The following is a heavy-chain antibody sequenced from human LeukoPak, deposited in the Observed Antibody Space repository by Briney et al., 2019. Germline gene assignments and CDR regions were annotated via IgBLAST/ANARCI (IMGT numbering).Heavy chain of an antibody. CDR1: GYTFTSYG. CDR3: ARALRSYYYHMDV. Sequence: ASVKVSCKASGYTFTSYGISWVRQAPGQGLEWMGWISAYNGNTNYAQKFQGRVTMTRDMSTSTVYMELSSLRSEDTAVYYCARALRSYYYHMDVWGKGTTVTVSS. CDR2: ISAYNGNT. J-gene: IGHJ6*03. V-gene: IGHV1-18*01.